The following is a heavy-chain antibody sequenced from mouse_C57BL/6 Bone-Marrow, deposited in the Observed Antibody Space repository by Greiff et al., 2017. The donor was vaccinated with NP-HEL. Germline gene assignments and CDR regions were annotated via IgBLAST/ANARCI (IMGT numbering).Heavy chain of an antibody. V-gene: IGHV2-3*01. D-gene: IGHD1-1*01. CDR2: IWGDEST. J-gene: IGHJ1*03. CDR1: GFSLTSYG. CDR3: AKALLITTVVATDWYFDV. Sequence: QVQLKESGPGLVAPSQSLSITCTVSGFSLTSYGVSWVRQPPGKGLEWLGVIWGDESTNCHSALISRLSISKDNAKSQVFLKLNRLQTEDTATYYCAKALLITTVVATDWYFDVWGTGTTVTVSS.